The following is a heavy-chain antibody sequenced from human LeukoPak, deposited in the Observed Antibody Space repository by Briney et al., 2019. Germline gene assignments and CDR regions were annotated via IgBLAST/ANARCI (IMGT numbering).Heavy chain of an antibody. CDR3: VESDWFDP. V-gene: IGHV3-74*01. Sequence: GGSLRLSCVGSGFTFSGYWMHWVRQAPGKGLVWVSRIKSDGSSTSYADSVKGRFTVSRDNAKNTLYLQMNSLRPQDTAVYYCVESDWFDPWGQGTLVTVSS. CDR2: IKSDGSST. CDR1: GFTFSGYW. J-gene: IGHJ5*02.